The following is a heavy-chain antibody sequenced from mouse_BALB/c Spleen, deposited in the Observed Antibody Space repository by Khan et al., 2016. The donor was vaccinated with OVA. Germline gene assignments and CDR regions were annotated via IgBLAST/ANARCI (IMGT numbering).Heavy chain of an antibody. V-gene: IGHV1S81*02. CDR1: GYTFTNFY. Sequence: VQLQQSGAELVKPGASVKLSCKASGYTFTNFYMYWVRQRPGQGLEWIGQINPTNGGTNFNEKFKTKATLTVDKSSSTAYMQLSSLTSEDSAVYYCTRSPLYYGNSTQAGFAYWGQVTLVTVSA. D-gene: IGHD2-1*01. J-gene: IGHJ3*01. CDR3: TRSPLYYGNSTQAGFAY. CDR2: INPTNGGT.